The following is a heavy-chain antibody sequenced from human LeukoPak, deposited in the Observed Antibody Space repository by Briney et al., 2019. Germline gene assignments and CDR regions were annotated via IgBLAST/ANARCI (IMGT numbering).Heavy chain of an antibody. D-gene: IGHD3-22*01. Sequence: PSETLSLTCSVSGGSISSSSYFWRWIRQPLGKGGELIGSIYYSGSTYYNPSLKSRFTISVDTSKNQFSLKLSSVTAADTAVYYCALSRDYDSRARGDYWGQGTLVTVSS. CDR2: IYYSGST. CDR3: ALSRDYDSRARGDY. V-gene: IGHV4-39*01. J-gene: IGHJ4*02. CDR1: GGSISSSSYF.